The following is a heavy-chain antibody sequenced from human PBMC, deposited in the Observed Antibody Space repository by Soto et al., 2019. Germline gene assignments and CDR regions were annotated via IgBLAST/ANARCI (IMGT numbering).Heavy chain of an antibody. D-gene: IGHD2-2*01. J-gene: IGHJ3*02. Sequence: EVQLVESGGGLVQPGGSLRLSCAASGFTFRSYWMHWVRQAPGKGLGWVSSINGGGSSTSYADAVKGRFTISRDNAKNTLYLPMNSRRAEDTAVYYCARGLVVPAGDAFDIWGQGTMVTVSS. CDR2: INGGGSST. CDR1: GFTFRSYW. V-gene: IGHV3-74*01. CDR3: ARGLVVPAGDAFDI.